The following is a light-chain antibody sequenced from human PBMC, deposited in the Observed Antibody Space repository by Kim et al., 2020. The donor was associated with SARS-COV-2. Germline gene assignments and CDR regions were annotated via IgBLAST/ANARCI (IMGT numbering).Light chain of an antibody. V-gene: IGKV3-20*01. CDR1: QSISSSN. CDR3: QQYDTSSWT. J-gene: IGKJ1*01. CDR2: GAS. Sequence: EIVLTQSPGTLSLSPGERATLSCRATQSISSSNLAWYQQKPGRAPSLLIYGASSRATGIPDRFSGSGSGTDFTLTITRLEPEDFAVYYCQQYDTSSWTFGQGTKVDIK.